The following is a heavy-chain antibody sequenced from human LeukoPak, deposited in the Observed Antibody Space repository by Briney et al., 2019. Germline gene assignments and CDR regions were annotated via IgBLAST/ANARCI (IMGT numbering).Heavy chain of an antibody. CDR2: IYHSGST. D-gene: IGHD5/OR15-5a*01. Sequence: SETLSLTCAVSGYSISSGYWGWLRQPPGKGLEWIGSIYHSGSTYYNPSLKSRVTISVDTSKNQFSLKLSSVTAADTAVYYCARQVSGPGRNAFDIWGQGTMVTVSS. J-gene: IGHJ3*02. V-gene: IGHV4-38-2*01. CDR3: ARQVSGPGRNAFDI. CDR1: GYSISSGY.